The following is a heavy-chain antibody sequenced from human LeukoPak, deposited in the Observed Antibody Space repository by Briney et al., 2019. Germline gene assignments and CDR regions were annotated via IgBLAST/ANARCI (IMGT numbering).Heavy chain of an antibody. D-gene: IGHD2-2*01. CDR1: GFTFSSYA. CDR3: AKGTGSNDY. CDR2: ISYDGSNK. Sequence: GGSLRLSCAASGFTFSSYAMSWVRQAPGKGLEWVAVISYDGSNKYYADSVKGRFTISRDNSKNTLYLQMNSLRAEDTAVYYCAKGTGSNDYWGQGTLVTVSS. J-gene: IGHJ4*02. V-gene: IGHV3-30*18.